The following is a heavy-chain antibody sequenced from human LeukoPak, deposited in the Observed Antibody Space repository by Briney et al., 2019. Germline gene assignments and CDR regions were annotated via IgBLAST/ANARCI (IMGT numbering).Heavy chain of an antibody. D-gene: IGHD2-2*01. V-gene: IGHV1-18*01. CDR1: GYTFTSYG. J-gene: IGHJ4*02. CDR3: ARAPNALYCSSTSCQTDY. CDR2: VSAYNGNT. Sequence: ASVKVSCKASGYTFTSYGISWVRQAPGQGLEWMGWVSAYNGNTNYAQKLQGRVTMTTDTSTSTAYMELRSLGSDDTAVYYCARAPNALYCSSTSCQTDYWGQGTLVTVSS.